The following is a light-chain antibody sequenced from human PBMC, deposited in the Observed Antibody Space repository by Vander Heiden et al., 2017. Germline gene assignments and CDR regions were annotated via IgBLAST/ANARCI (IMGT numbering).Light chain of an antibody. Sequence: IQLTQSPSSLSASVGDRVTITCRASQSISSYLYWYQQKPGKAPKLLIDAASSLQSGVPSRFSGSGSGADFTLTISSLQPEDFATYYCQQSYSTPWTFGQGTKVEIK. CDR2: AAS. CDR3: QQSYSTPWT. J-gene: IGKJ1*01. CDR1: QSISSY. V-gene: IGKV1-39*01.